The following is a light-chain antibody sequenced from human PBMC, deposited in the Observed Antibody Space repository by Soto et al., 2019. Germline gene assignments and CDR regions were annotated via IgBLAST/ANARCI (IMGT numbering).Light chain of an antibody. CDR3: QQYHNWPPRT. Sequence: EIVMTQSPATLSESPGERATLSCRASQNINSNLAWYQQRPGQAPRLLIYGASTRATGIPARFSGSGSGTEFTLTISSLQSEDFAVYYCQQYHNWPPRTFGQGTKVEIK. CDR1: QNINSN. CDR2: GAS. J-gene: IGKJ1*01. V-gene: IGKV3-15*01.